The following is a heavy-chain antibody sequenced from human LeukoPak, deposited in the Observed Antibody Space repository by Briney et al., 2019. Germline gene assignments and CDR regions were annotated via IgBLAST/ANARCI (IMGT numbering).Heavy chain of an antibody. Sequence: SETLSLTCTVSGGSISSYYWSWIRQPPGKGLEWIGYIYYSGSTNYNPSLKSRVTISVDTSKNQFSLKLSSVTAADTAVYYCARDGYNDYYYYMDVWGKGTTVTVSS. V-gene: IGHV4-59*01. CDR3: ARDGYNDYYYYMDV. CDR1: GGSISSYY. D-gene: IGHD1-14*01. J-gene: IGHJ6*03. CDR2: IYYSGST.